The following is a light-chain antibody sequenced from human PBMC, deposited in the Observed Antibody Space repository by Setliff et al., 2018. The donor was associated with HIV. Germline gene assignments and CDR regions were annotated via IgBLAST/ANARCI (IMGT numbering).Light chain of an antibody. CDR3: SSYTSSSTLV. CDR1: SSDVGRYNF. V-gene: IGLV2-14*03. Sequence: QSALTQPASVSGSPGQSVTISCTGASSDVGRYNFVSWYQQHPGKAPQLMIYDVDNRPAGVSNRFSGSKSGNTASLAISGLQAEDEADYYCSSYTSSSTLVFGGGTKVTVL. J-gene: IGLJ3*02. CDR2: DVD.